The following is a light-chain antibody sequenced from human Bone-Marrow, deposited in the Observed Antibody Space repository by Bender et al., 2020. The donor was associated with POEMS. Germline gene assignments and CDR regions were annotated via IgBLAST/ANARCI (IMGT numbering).Light chain of an antibody. J-gene: IGLJ3*02. CDR3: CSYAGTNNWL. CDR2: EGF. V-gene: IGLV2-23*01. Sequence: QSALTQPASVSESPGQSISISCTGTNNDVGTYNLVSWYQQHPGEAPQLIIYEGFKRPSGISNRFSGSKSGNTASLTISGLQAEDEADYYCCSYAGTNNWLFGGGTKLTVL. CDR1: NNDVGTYNL.